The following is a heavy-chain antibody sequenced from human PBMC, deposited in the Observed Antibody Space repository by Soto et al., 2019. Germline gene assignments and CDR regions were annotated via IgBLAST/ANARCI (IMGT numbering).Heavy chain of an antibody. Sequence: QVQLVESGGGVVQPGRSLRLSCAASGFTFSSYGMHWVRQAPGKGLEWVAVIWYDGSNKYYADSVKGRFTISRDNSKNTLYLQMNSLRAEDTAVYYCASGDYKGPFDIWGQGTMVTVSS. J-gene: IGHJ3*02. CDR1: GFTFSSYG. CDR3: ASGDYKGPFDI. CDR2: IWYDGSNK. D-gene: IGHD1-20*01. V-gene: IGHV3-33*01.